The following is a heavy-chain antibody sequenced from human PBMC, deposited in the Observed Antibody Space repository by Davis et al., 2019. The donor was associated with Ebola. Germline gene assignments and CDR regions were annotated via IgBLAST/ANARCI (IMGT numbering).Heavy chain of an antibody. J-gene: IGHJ6*02. D-gene: IGHD2-2*01. CDR2: ISGSGGST. CDR1: GFTFSSYA. CDR3: ARAAGDVNCISTSCYVSYYYGMDV. Sequence: GGSLRLSCAASGFTFSSYAMSWVRQAPGKGLEWVSAISGSGGSTYYADSVKGRFTISRDNSKNTLYLQMNSLRAEDTAVYYCARAAGDVNCISTSCYVSYYYGMDVWGQGTTVTVSS. V-gene: IGHV3-23*01.